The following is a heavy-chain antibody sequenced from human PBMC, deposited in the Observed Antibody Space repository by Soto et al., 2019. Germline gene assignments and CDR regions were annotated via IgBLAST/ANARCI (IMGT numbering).Heavy chain of an antibody. CDR3: ARGRYCLTGRCFPNWFDS. D-gene: IGHD7-27*01. J-gene: IGHJ5*01. Sequence: QVQLLESGPGLVKPSQTLSLTCSVSGDSISNLDYFWAWIRQPPGQALEYIGYIYKSATTYYNPSFESRVAISVDTSKSQFSLNVTSETAADTAVYFCARGRYCLTGRCFPNWFDSWGQGALVTVSS. CDR1: GDSISNLDYF. CDR2: IYKSATT. V-gene: IGHV4-30-4*01.